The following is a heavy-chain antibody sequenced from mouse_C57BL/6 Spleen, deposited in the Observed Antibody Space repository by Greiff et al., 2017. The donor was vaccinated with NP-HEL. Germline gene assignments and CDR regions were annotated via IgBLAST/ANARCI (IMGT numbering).Heavy chain of an antibody. J-gene: IGHJ2*01. CDR1: GFTFSDYG. CDR3: AKTGSSPFDY. V-gene: IGHV5-17*01. D-gene: IGHD1-1*01. Sequence: EVQLVESGGGLVKPGGSLKLSCAAPGFTFSDYGMHWVRQAPEKGLEWVAYISSGSSTIYYADTVKGRFTISRDNAKNTLFLQMTSLRSEDTAMYYCAKTGSSPFDYWGQGTTLTVSS. CDR2: ISSGSSTI.